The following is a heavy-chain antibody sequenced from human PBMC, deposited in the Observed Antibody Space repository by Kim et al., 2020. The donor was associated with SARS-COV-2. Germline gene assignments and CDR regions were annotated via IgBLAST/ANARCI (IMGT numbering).Heavy chain of an antibody. Sequence: STSYAESVTGPFTMPRKNAKNTLYLKMNSLRAEDTAVYYCARTVVPAAKDYWGQGTLVTVSS. V-gene: IGHV3-74*01. CDR3: ARTVVPAAKDY. J-gene: IGHJ4*02. CDR2: ST. D-gene: IGHD2-2*01.